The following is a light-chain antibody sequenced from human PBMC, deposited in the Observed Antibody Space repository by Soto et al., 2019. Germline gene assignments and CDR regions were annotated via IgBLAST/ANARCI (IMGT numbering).Light chain of an antibody. V-gene: IGKV3-11*01. CDR2: DAS. J-gene: IGKJ5*01. CDR1: QSVSSY. CDR3: QQRNYWQVT. Sequence: EIELTQSPVTLYLSPGERATLSCRASQSVSSYLAWYQQKPGQAPRLLIYDASNRATGIPARFSVSGSGTDVTLTISSLEPEDLAIYYCQQRNYWQVTFGQGTRLEIK.